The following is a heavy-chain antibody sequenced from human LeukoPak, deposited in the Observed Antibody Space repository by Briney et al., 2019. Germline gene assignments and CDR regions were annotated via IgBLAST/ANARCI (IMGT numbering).Heavy chain of an antibody. CDR3: AKDQGYYDSSGFPNPYYYFDY. J-gene: IGHJ4*02. CDR2: MWCDGSNK. Sequence: GGYLRLSCAASGFTFSSSGMHWVRRAPCDGLEWVAGMWCDGSNKYYADSVKGRFTISRDNSKNTLYLQMNSLRAEDTAVYYCAKDQGYYDSSGFPNPYYYFDYWGQGTLVTVSS. CDR1: GFTFSSSG. V-gene: IGHV3-33*06. D-gene: IGHD3-22*01.